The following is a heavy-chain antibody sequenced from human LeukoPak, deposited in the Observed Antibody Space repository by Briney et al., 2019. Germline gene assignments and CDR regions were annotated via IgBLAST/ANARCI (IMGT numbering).Heavy chain of an antibody. D-gene: IGHD1-14*01. CDR3: ARGRRVGTGTTHQLDY. V-gene: IGHV4-31*03. Sequence: PSETLSLTCTVSGGSISSGGYYWSWIRQHPGKGLEWIGYIYYSGSTYYNPSLKSRVTISVDTSKNQFSLKLSSVTAADTAVYYCARGRRVGTGTTHQLDYWGQGTLVTVSS. J-gene: IGHJ4*02. CDR1: GGSISSGGYY. CDR2: IYYSGST.